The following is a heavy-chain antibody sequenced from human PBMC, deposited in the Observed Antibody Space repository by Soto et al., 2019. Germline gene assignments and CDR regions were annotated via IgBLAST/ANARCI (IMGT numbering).Heavy chain of an antibody. J-gene: IGHJ4*02. Sequence: EVQLVESGGGLVQPGGSLRLSCAASGFTFSSYWMHWVRQAPGKGLVWVSRINSDGSSTSYADSVKGRFTISRDNAKNTLYLQINSLRAEDTVVYYCEISASYYDSSGYFDYWGRGPLFTVSS. V-gene: IGHV3-74*01. D-gene: IGHD3-22*01. CDR1: GFTFSSYW. CDR2: INSDGSST. CDR3: EISASYYDSSGYFDY.